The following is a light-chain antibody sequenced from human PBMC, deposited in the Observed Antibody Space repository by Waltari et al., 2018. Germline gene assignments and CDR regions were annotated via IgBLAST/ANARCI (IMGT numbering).Light chain of an antibody. CDR3: HSRDASGVGGT. J-gene: IGLJ2*01. V-gene: IGLV3-19*01. CDR1: SPRSYY. Sequence: TQDPAVSVAMGQTVRITCQGASPRSYYASWSQTSTGKAPILIKYGKKNRPPGVPDRFSGSSSDNTASLTIAGAQAEDEGHYYCHSRDASGVGGTFGGGTKLTVL. CDR2: GKK.